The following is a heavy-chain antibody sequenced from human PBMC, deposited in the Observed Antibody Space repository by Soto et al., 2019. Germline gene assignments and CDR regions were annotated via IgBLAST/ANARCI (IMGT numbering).Heavy chain of an antibody. J-gene: IGHJ6*03. CDR1: GFTFSSYG. D-gene: IGHD6-6*01. V-gene: IGHV3-30*18. CDR2: ISYDGSNK. CDR3: AKAHEAAPLHYYYMDV. Sequence: GGSLRLSCAASGFTFSSYGMHWVRQAPGKGLEWVAVISYDGSNKYYADSVKGRFTISRDNSKNTLYLQMNSLRAEDTAVYYCAKAHEAAPLHYYYMDVWGKGTTVTVSS.